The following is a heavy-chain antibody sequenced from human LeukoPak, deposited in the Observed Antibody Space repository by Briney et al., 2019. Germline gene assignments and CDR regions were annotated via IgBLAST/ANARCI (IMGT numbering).Heavy chain of an antibody. CDR3: AKDVYGLYYYYGMDV. J-gene: IGHJ6*02. V-gene: IGHV3-23*01. D-gene: IGHD4-17*01. CDR1: GFTFSSYA. Sequence: GGSLRLSCAASGFTFSSYAMSWVRQAPGKGLEWVSAISGSGGSTYYADSVKGRFTISRDNSKNTLYLQMNSLRAEDTAVYYCAKDVYGLYYYYGMDVWGQGTTVTVSS. CDR2: ISGSGGST.